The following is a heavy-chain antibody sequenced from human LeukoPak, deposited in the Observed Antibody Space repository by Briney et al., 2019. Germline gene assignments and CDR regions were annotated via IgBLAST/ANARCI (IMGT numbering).Heavy chain of an antibody. D-gene: IGHD1-26*01. CDR1: GYTFTSYD. CDR2: ISTYNGNT. V-gene: IGHV1-18*01. Sequence: GASVKVSFKASGYTFTSYDISWVRQAPGQGLEWMGWISTYNGNTNYAQKLQGRVTMTTDTITTTAYMELRSLRSDDTAVYYCPRDHSGNWFDPWGQGTLVTVSS. J-gene: IGHJ5*02. CDR3: PRDHSGNWFDP.